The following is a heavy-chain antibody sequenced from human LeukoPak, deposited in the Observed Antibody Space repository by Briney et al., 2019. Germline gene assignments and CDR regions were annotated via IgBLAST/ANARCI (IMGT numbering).Heavy chain of an antibody. Sequence: SETLSLTCTVSGGPISVDYWSWIRQPPGKALEWIGYSYSSGNTVHNPALKSRITITVDTSKNQFSLKLTSVTAVDTDMYYWVRHGGSYFTYWGQGTLVTVSS. J-gene: IGHJ4*02. V-gene: IGHV4-4*09. D-gene: IGHD3-10*01. CDR3: VRHGGSYFTY. CDR1: GGPISVDY. CDR2: SYSSGNT.